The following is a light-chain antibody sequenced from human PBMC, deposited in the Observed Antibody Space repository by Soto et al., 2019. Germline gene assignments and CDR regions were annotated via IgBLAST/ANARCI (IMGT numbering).Light chain of an antibody. CDR1: DIGSKS. CDR3: QMWGGNSDKYV. CDR2: DDT. J-gene: IGLJ1*01. V-gene: IGLV3-21*02. Sequence: YELTQPPSVSVAPGQTARITCGGKDIGSKSIHWYQEKPGQAPVLVVYDDTDRPSGIPERFSGSNSGNTATLTISRVEAGDEADYYCQMWGGNSDKYVFGSGTKVTV.